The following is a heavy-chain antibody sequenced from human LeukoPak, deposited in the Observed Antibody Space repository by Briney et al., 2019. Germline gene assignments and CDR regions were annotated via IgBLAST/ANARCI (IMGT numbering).Heavy chain of an antibody. Sequence: GGSLRLSCAASGFTFSSYGMHWVRQAPGKGLEWVAVISYDGSNKYYADSVKGRFTISRDNSKSTLYLQMNSLRAEDAAVYYCANSGGLGGGSYYWGQGTLVTVSS. CDR2: ISYDGSNK. V-gene: IGHV3-30*18. CDR3: ANSGGLGGGSYY. D-gene: IGHD2-15*01. J-gene: IGHJ4*02. CDR1: GFTFSSYG.